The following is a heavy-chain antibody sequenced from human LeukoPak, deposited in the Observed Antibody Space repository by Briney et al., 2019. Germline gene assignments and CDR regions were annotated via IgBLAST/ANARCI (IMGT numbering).Heavy chain of an antibody. CDR2: FDPEDGET. D-gene: IGHD4-17*01. CDR1: GYTLTELS. J-gene: IGHJ4*02. V-gene: IGHV1-24*01. Sequence: ASVKVSCKVSGYTLTELSMHWVRQAPGKGLEWMGGFDPEDGETIYAQKLQGRITMTTDTSTSTAYMELRSLRSDDTAVYYCARLGTTVTTEVDYWAREPWSPSPQ. CDR3: ARLGTTVTTEVDY.